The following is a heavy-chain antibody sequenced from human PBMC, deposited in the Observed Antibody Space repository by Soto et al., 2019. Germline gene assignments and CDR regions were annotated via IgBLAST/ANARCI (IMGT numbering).Heavy chain of an antibody. V-gene: IGHV3-74*01. CDR3: ARGWIGDLNDAFDI. Sequence: PGGSLRLSCAAPGFTFSRYWMHWVRQAPGKGLVWVSRINIYGSSTDYADSVKGRFTISRDNAKNTLYLQMNSLRVEDTAVYYCARGWIGDLNDAFDIWGQGTMVTVSS. CDR1: GFTFSRYW. CDR2: INIYGSST. J-gene: IGHJ3*02. D-gene: IGHD2-2*03.